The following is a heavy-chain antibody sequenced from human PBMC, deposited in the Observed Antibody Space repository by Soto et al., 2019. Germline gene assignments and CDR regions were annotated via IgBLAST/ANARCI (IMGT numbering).Heavy chain of an antibody. J-gene: IGHJ4*02. CDR3: ARAPDTAMAYFDY. CDR2: IYYSGST. CDR1: GGSVSSGSYY. V-gene: IGHV4-61*01. Sequence: QVQLQESGPGLVKPSETLSLTCTVSGGSVSSGSYYWSWIRQPPGKGLEWIGYIYYSGSTNYNPSLKSRVTISVDTSKNQFSLKLSSVTAADTAVYYCARAPDTAMAYFDYWGQGTLVTVSS. D-gene: IGHD5-18*01.